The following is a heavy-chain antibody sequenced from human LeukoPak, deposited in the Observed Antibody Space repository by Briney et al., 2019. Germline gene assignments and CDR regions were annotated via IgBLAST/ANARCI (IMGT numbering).Heavy chain of an antibody. D-gene: IGHD3-10*01. CDR1: GGSISSYY. V-gene: IGHV4-4*07. CDR2: IYTSGST. CDR3: ARGVRYGSGSYYETYYYYYMDV. J-gene: IGHJ6*03. Sequence: PSETLSLTCTVSGGSISSYYWSWIRQPAGKGLEWIGRIYTSGSTNYNPSLKSRVTMSVDTSKNQFSLKLSSVTAADTAVYYCARGVRYGSGSYYETYYYYYMDVWGKGTTVTVSS.